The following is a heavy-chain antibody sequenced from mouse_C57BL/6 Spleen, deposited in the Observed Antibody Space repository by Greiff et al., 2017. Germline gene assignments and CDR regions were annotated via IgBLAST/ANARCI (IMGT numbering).Heavy chain of an antibody. CDR3: ARDSSGYSWFAY. CDR2: IYPGDGDT. D-gene: IGHD3-2*02. J-gene: IGHJ3*01. V-gene: IGHV1-82*01. Sequence: QVQLQQSGPELVKPGASVKISCKAFGYAFSSSWMNWVKQRPGKGLEWIGRIYPGDGDTNYNGKFKGKATLTADKSSSTAYMQLSSLTSEDSAVYFCARDSSGYSWFAYWGQGTLVTVSA. CDR1: GYAFSSSW.